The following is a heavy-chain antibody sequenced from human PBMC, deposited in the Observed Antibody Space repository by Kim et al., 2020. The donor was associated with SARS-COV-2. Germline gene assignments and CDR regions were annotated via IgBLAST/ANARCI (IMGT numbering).Heavy chain of an antibody. CDR2: IYYSGST. V-gene: IGHV4-59*01. CDR3: ARGTNAATAY. D-gene: IGHD2-8*01. Sequence: SETLSLTCTVSGGSISSYYWSWIRQPPGKGLEWIGYIYYSGSTNYNPSLKSRVTISVDTSKNQFSLKLSSVTAADTAVYYCARGTNAATAYWGQGTLVTVSS. J-gene: IGHJ4*02. CDR1: GGSISSYY.